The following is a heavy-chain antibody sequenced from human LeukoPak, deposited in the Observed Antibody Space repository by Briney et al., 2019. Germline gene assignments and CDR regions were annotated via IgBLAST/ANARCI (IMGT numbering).Heavy chain of an antibody. J-gene: IGHJ4*02. Sequence: ASVKVSCKASGYTFTGYYMHWVRQAPGQGLEWMGWINPNSGNTNYAQKLQGRVTMTTDTSTSTAYMELRSLRSDDTAVYYCARGSSGKLWFGDSYYFDYWGQGTLVTVSS. CDR3: ARGSSGKLWFGDSYYFDY. CDR2: INPNSGNT. CDR1: GYTFTGYY. V-gene: IGHV1-18*04. D-gene: IGHD3-10*01.